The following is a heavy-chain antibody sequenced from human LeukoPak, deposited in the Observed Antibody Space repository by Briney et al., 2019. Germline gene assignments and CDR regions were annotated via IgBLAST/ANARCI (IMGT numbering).Heavy chain of an antibody. Sequence: PGGSLRLSCAASGFTFSSYAMNWVRQAPGKGLEWVSTISGSGGGGSTYYADSVKGRFTISRDNSKNTLYLHMNSLRAEDTAVYYCAKGRRITAAGPDAFDIWGQGTMVTVSS. CDR2: ISGSGGGGST. V-gene: IGHV3-23*01. CDR3: AKGRRITAAGPDAFDI. CDR1: GFTFSSYA. J-gene: IGHJ3*02. D-gene: IGHD6-13*01.